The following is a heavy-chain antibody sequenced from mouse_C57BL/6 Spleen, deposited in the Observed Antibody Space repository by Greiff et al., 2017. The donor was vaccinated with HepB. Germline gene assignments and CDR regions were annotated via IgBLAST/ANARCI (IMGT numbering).Heavy chain of an antibody. V-gene: IGHV1-66*01. CDR3: ASLLRGAMDY. Sequence: QVQLQQSGPELVKPGASVKISCKASGYSFTSYYIHWVKQRPGQGLEWIGWIYPGSGNTKYNEKFKGKATLTADTSSSTAYMQLSSLTSEDSAVYYCASLLRGAMDYWGQGTSVTVSS. J-gene: IGHJ4*01. D-gene: IGHD1-1*01. CDR2: IYPGSGNT. CDR1: GYSFTSYY.